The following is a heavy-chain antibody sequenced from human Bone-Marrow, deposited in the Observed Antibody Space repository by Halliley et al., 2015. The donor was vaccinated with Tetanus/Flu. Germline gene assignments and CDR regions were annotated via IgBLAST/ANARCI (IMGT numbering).Heavy chain of an antibody. CDR3: VTRTSAVTSTPGAFDI. CDR1: GGSVNNYY. D-gene: IGHD2-21*02. CDR2: FYYSGYT. V-gene: IGHV4-59*02. J-gene: IGHJ3*02. Sequence: GLVKPSETVSLTCTVSGGSVNNYYWSWIRQSPGKGLEWIGFFYYSGYTNYNPSLKSRITMSLDTSKNQFSLRLSSVTAADTAVYYCVTRTSAVTSTPGAFDIWGQGTMVTVSS.